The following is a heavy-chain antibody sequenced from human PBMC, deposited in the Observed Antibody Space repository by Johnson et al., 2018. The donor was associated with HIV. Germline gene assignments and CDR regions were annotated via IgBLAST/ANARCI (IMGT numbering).Heavy chain of an antibody. Sequence: VQLMESGGGLVQRGGSLRLSCAASGFTVSSNYMNWVRQAPGKGLEWVSGIRGSGGNTYYADSVKGRFTISRDNSNNTLYLQMKSLRAEDTAVYYCAKDRAVNFWSGGVAFDVWGQGTVVTVSS. D-gene: IGHD3-3*01. CDR2: IRGSGGNT. V-gene: IGHV3-23*01. CDR1: GFTVSSNY. J-gene: IGHJ3*01. CDR3: AKDRAVNFWSGGVAFDV.